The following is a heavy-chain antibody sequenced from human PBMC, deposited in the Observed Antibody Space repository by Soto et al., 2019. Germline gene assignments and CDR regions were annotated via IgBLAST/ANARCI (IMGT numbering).Heavy chain of an antibody. V-gene: IGHV3-33*01. D-gene: IGHD6-6*01. CDR1: GFTFSSYG. Sequence: PGGSLRLSCAASGFTFSSYGMHWVRQAPGKGLEWVAVIWYDGSNKYYADSVKGRFTISRDNSKNTLYLQMNSLRAEDTAVYYCATGYSSSLGTGYYYMDVWGKGTTVTVSS. CDR2: IWYDGSNK. J-gene: IGHJ6*03. CDR3: ATGYSSSLGTGYYYMDV.